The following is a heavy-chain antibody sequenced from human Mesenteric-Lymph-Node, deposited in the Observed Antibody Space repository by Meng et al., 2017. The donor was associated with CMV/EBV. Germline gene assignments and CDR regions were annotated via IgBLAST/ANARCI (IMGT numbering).Heavy chain of an antibody. D-gene: IGHD6-13*01. Sequence: GGSLRLSCAASGFTFSSYEMNWVRQAPGKGLEWVSYISSGGSTIYYADSVKDRFTISRDNAKNSLYLQVNSLRAEDTAVYYCARGSAAPDVWGQGTTVTVSS. CDR2: ISSGGSTI. J-gene: IGHJ6*02. CDR1: GFTFSSYE. CDR3: ARGSAAPDV. V-gene: IGHV3-48*03.